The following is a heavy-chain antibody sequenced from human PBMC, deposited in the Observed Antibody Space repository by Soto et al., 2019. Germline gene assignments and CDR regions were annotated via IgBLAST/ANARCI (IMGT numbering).Heavy chain of an antibody. CDR3: ASPPTNLDYDDDTWFDP. CDR1: GFTFSRYW. D-gene: IGHD4-17*01. Sequence: EMHLVESGGALVQPGGSLRLSCGASGFTFSRYWMNWVRQAPGKGLEWVANINQDGGQTYYVDSVKGRFTISRNNAKNFLYLQMDSLRAEDTAVYYCASPPTNLDYDDDTWFDPWDQGTLVTVSS. V-gene: IGHV3-7*01. CDR2: INQDGGQT. J-gene: IGHJ5*02.